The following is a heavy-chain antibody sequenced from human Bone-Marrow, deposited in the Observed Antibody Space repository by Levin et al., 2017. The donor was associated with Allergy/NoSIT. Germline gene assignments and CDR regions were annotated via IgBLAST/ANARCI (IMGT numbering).Heavy chain of an antibody. V-gene: IGHV3-30*07. CDR3: ARGRNEFHRSAFDY. Sequence: GGSLRLSCVASGFEFSFYAMHWVRQAPGKGLEWVALMSYDGSKIHYGDSVKGRFTISRDNPTNTVFLQMDSLRREDTGMYYCARGRNEFHRSAFDYWGQGALVTVSS. D-gene: IGHD1-1*01. J-gene: IGHJ4*02. CDR2: MSYDGSKI. CDR1: GFEFSFYA.